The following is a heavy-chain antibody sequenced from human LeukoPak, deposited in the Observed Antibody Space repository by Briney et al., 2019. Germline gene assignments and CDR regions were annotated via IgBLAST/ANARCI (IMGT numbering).Heavy chain of an antibody. CDR2: VSSSSTYI. D-gene: IGHD6-19*01. Sequence: PGGSLRLSCAASGFTFSSYSMNWVRQPPGKGLEWVSSVSSSSTYIYYADSVKGRFTISRDNAKNSLYLQMNSLRADDTAVYYCARSIFGSGSYYFDYWGKGNLVTVSS. V-gene: IGHV3-21*01. J-gene: IGHJ4*02. CDR3: ARSIFGSGSYYFDY. CDR1: GFTFSSYS.